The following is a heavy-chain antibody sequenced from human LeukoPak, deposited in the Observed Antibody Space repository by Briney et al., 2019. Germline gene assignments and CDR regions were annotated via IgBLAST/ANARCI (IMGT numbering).Heavy chain of an antibody. Sequence: GGSLRLSCAASGFTFNDYAMHWVRQAPGKGLGWVSGISWNSGRRGYADSVKGRFTISRDNAKNSLYLQMTSLRAEDTALYYCAAAAGTYWGQGTLVTVSS. CDR2: ISWNSGRR. CDR1: GFTFNDYA. J-gene: IGHJ4*02. V-gene: IGHV3-9*01. CDR3: AAAAGTY. D-gene: IGHD6-13*01.